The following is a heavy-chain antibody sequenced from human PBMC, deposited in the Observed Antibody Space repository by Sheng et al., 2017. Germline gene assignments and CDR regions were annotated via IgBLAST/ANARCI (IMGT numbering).Heavy chain of an antibody. CDR3: AKGRNDFWSGHDAFDM. D-gene: IGHD3-3*01. J-gene: IGHJ3*02. CDR1: GLTLSPFG. V-gene: IGHV3-23*04. CDR2: LSTSGDKT. Sequence: EVQLVQSGGGLVQPGKTLRLSCAASGLTLSPFGLSWVRQAPRKGLEWVAGLSTSGDKTYYADSVKGRFTISRDNSKNTLYLQMNSLRAGDTGVYYCAKGRNDFWSGHDAFDMWGQGTMVTVSS.